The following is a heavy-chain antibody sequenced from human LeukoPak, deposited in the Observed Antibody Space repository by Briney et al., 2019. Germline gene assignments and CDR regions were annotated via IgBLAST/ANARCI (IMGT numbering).Heavy chain of an antibody. Sequence: PSETLSLTCTVSGGSISTYYWNWIRQPPGKGLEWIGYIYYSGATNYNPSLKSRVTISVDTSKNQLSLKLSSVTAADTAVYYCAARSTSQYYYYGMDVWGQGTTVTVSS. V-gene: IGHV4-59*08. CDR1: GGSISTYY. CDR2: IYYSGAT. J-gene: IGHJ6*02. D-gene: IGHD2-2*01. CDR3: AARSTSQYYYYGMDV.